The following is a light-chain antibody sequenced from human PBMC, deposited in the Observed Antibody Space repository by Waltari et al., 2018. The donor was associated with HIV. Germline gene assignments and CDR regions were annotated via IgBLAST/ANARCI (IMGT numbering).Light chain of an antibody. Sequence: QSVLTQPPSVSAAPGQKVTISCSGSSSYIGNNYVSWYQQLPGTAPKLLIYDNNKRPAGIPDRFSGSKSGTSATLGITGLQTGDEAEYYCGTWDSSLSAGVFGGGTKLTVL. CDR1: SSYIGNNY. CDR3: GTWDSSLSAGV. V-gene: IGLV1-51*01. CDR2: DNN. J-gene: IGLJ3*02.